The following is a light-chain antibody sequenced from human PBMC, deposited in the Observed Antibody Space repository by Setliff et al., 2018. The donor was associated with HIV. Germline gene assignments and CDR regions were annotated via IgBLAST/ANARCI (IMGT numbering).Light chain of an antibody. V-gene: IGLV2-14*01. CDR1: SSDVGDYNY. CDR3: SSFAGSNNV. Sequence: QSVLTQPASVSGSPGQSITISCTGTSSDVGDYNYVSWYQQHPGEAPKLMIYDVSKRPSGVSNRFSGSKSGNTASLTVSGLQAGDEADYYCSSFAGSNNVFGTGTKVTVL. J-gene: IGLJ1*01. CDR2: DVS.